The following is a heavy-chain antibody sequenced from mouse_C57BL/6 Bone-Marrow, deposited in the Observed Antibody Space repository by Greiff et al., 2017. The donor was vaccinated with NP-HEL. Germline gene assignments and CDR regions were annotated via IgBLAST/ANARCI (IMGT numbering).Heavy chain of an antibody. J-gene: IGHJ2*01. CDR1: GYTFTSYW. Sequence: VKLQQPGAELVKPGASVKLSCKASGYTFTSYWMQWVKQRPGQGLEWIGEFDPSDSYTNSNQKFKGKATLTVDTSSSTAYMQLSSLTSEDSAVYYGAREGTVVAIDYWGQGTTLTVSS. D-gene: IGHD1-1*01. CDR2: FDPSDSYT. V-gene: IGHV1-50*01. CDR3: AREGTVVAIDY.